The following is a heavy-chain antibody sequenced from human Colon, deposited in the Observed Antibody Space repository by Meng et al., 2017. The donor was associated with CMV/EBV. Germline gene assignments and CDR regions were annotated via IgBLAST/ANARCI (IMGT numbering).Heavy chain of an antibody. J-gene: IGHJ4*02. Sequence: GESLKISCVVSEFTFSTFWMAWVRQAPGKGLEWVANIKPDGRIRYYVESVKGRFTISRDNAKNSLYLQLNSLRVEDTAVYYCATDLNWAGHWGQGTRVTVSS. V-gene: IGHV3-7*01. D-gene: IGHD6-19*01. CDR3: ATDLNWAGH. CDR1: EFTFSTFW. CDR2: IKPDGRIR.